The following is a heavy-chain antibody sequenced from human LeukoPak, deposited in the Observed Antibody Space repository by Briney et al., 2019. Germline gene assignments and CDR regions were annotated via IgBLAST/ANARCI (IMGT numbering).Heavy chain of an antibody. CDR1: GFTFSSYS. Sequence: GGSLRLSCAASGFTFSSYSMNWVRQAPGRGLEWVSSISSSSSYIYYADSVKGRFTISRDNAKNSLYLQMNSLRAEDTAVYYCARDMIVETDVAFDIWGQGTMVTVSS. V-gene: IGHV3-21*01. D-gene: IGHD3-22*01. CDR3: ARDMIVETDVAFDI. J-gene: IGHJ3*02. CDR2: ISSSSSYI.